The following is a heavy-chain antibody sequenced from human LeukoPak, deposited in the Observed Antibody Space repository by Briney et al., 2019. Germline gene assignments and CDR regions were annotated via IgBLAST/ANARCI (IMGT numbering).Heavy chain of an antibody. CDR3: ARVDLVVAAHYY. CDR2: ISAYNGNT. J-gene: IGHJ4*02. CDR1: GCTFTSYG. D-gene: IGHD2-15*01. V-gene: IGHV1-18*01. Sequence: ASVKLSCKASGCTFTSYGISWVRQAPGQGLEWMGWISAYNGNTNYAQKLQGRVTMTTDTSTSTAYMELRSLRSDDTAVYYCARVDLVVAAHYYWGQGTLVTVSS.